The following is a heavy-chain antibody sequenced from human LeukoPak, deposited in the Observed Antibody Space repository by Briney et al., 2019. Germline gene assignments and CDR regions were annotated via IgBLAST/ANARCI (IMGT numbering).Heavy chain of an antibody. D-gene: IGHD3-10*01. Sequence: GGSLRLSCAASGFAFSSFGMHWVRQAPGKGLEWVADIWYDGTNKYYADSVKGRFTISRDNSKNTLYLQMSSLRAEDTGVYYCAREQYGSDDALDIWGQGTLVTVSS. J-gene: IGHJ3*02. CDR1: GFAFSSFG. V-gene: IGHV3-33*01. CDR2: IWYDGTNK. CDR3: AREQYGSDDALDI.